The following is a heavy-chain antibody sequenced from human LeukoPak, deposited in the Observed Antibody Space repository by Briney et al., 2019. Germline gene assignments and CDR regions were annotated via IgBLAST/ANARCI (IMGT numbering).Heavy chain of an antibody. CDR1: GGSIISSSYY. CDR3: ARQDSSGYYDYYFDY. D-gene: IGHD3-22*01. CDR2: ISYTGNT. V-gene: IGHV4-39*01. J-gene: IGHJ4*02. Sequence: PSETLSLTCTVSGGSIISSSYYWGWIRQPPGKGLEWIGTISYTGNTYYNPSLKSRVTISVDTSKNQFSLKLSPVTAADTTVYYCARQDSSGYYDYYFDYWGQGTLVTVSS.